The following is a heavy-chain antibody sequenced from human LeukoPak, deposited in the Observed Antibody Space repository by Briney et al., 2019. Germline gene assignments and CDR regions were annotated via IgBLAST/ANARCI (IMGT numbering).Heavy chain of an antibody. D-gene: IGHD2-2*01. J-gene: IGHJ4*02. CDR2: IIHSGNT. Sequence: PSETLSLTCAVSGDSISRGTWWTWVRQSPGKGLQWIGDIIHSGNTNYNPSLRSRLTISLDKSRNQFSPKLNSVTAADTAVYYCTGYDIPYTFEFWGQGTLVTVSS. V-gene: IGHV4-4*02. CDR1: GDSISRGTW. CDR3: TGYDIPYTFEF.